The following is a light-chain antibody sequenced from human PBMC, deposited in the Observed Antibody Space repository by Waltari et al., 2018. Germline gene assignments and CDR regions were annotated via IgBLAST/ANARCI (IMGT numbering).Light chain of an antibody. CDR3: QQYYSAPLT. CDR2: WAS. CDR1: QSVLSSSNNKNY. V-gene: IGKV4-1*01. J-gene: IGKJ4*01. Sequence: DIVMTQSPDSLAVSLGERATINCKSSQSVLSSSNNKNYIVWYQQKPGQPPKLLIYWASTPAFGVPDRFSGRGSGTDFTLTISSLQAEDVAVYYCQQYYSAPLTFGGGTKVEIK.